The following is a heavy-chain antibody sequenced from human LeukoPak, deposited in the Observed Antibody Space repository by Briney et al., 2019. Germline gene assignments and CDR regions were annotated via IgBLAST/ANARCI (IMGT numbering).Heavy chain of an antibody. D-gene: IGHD3-3*01. CDR1: GFTFSSYA. V-gene: IGHV3-23*01. Sequence: GGSLRLSCAASGFTFSSYAMSWVRQAPGKGLEWVSAISGSGGSTYYADSVKGRFTISRDNSKNTLYLQMNSLRAEDTAVYYCAKDNPSPITIFGVPNNWGQGTLVTVSS. J-gene: IGHJ4*02. CDR3: AKDNPSPITIFGVPNN. CDR2: ISGSGGST.